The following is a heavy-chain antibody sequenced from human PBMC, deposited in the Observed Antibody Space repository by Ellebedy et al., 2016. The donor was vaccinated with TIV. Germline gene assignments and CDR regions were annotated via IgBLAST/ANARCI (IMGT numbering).Heavy chain of an antibody. CDR2: INPTSGSS. CDR1: AYTFTSYF. V-gene: IGHV1-46*01. CDR3: ARGDNYYYDSSGYYYSY. J-gene: IGHJ4*02. Sequence: ASVKVSCKASAYTFTSYFLYWVRQAPGQGLEWMGIINPTSGSSNYAQKFQGRVTMTRDTSTSTVYMDLSSLRSEDTAVYYCARGDNYYYDSSGYYYSYWGQGTLVTVSS. D-gene: IGHD3-22*01.